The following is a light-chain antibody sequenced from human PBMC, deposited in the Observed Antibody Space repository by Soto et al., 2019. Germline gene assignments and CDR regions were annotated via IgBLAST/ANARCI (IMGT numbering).Light chain of an antibody. J-gene: IGKJ3*01. CDR3: KKYNSAPRP. Sequence: DIQMTQSPSSLSAAVGDSVAITCRASHGIARYLAWYQQRPGKVPKLLIYAASTLQSGVPSRFSGSGSGTDFPLTISGLQPEVVATYYCKKYNSAPRPFGPGTKVD. CDR2: AAS. V-gene: IGKV1-27*01. CDR1: HGIARY.